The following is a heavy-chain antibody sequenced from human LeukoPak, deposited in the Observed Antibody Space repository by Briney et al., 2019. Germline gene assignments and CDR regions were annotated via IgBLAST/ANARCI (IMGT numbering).Heavy chain of an antibody. CDR1: GGSISSSSYY. D-gene: IGHD1-1*01. Sequence: SETLSLTCTVSGGSISSSSYYWGWIRQPPGKGLEWIGSIYYSGSTYYNPSLKSRVTISVDTSKNQFSPKLSSVTAADTAVYYCARASAWYNWNDVYRNPNWYFDLWGRGTLVTVSS. CDR2: IYYSGST. J-gene: IGHJ2*01. V-gene: IGHV4-39*07. CDR3: ARASAWYNWNDVYRNPNWYFDL.